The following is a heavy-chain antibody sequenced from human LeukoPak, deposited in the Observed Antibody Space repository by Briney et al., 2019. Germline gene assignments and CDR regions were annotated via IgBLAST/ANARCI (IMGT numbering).Heavy chain of an antibody. CDR1: GGSISSGGYY. V-gene: IGHV4-30-2*01. CDR3: ARLKGAGSGEGWFDP. D-gene: IGHD3-10*01. Sequence: SQTLSLTCTVSGGSISSGGYYWSWIRQPPGKGLEWIGYIYHSGSTYYNPSLKSRVTISVDRSKNQFSLKLSSVTAADTAVYYCARLKGAGSGEGWFDPWGQGTLVTVSS. J-gene: IGHJ5*02. CDR2: IYHSGST.